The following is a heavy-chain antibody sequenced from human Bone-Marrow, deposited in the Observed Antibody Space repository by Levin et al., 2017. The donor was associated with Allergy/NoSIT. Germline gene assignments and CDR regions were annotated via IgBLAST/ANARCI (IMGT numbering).Heavy chain of an antibody. J-gene: IGHJ6*02. CDR2: ISYDGTNQ. CDR3: AKLYDLWSGFPGGLDV. CDR1: GLSFSNSG. Sequence: GESLKISCAAAGLSFSNSGLHWVRQAPGKGLEWVAVISYDGTNQFYADSVKGRFTISRDNSRSTLYLQMNSLRPEDTALYYCAKLYDLWSGFPGGLDVWGQGTTVTVSS. V-gene: IGHV3-30*18. D-gene: IGHD3-3*01.